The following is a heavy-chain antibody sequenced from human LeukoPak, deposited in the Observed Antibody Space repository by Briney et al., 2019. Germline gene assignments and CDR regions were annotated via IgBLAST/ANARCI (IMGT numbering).Heavy chain of an antibody. J-gene: IGHJ4*02. D-gene: IGHD5-12*01. V-gene: IGHV4-34*01. CDR1: GGSFSGYY. Sequence: PSETLSLTCAVYGGSFSGYYWNWIRQPPGKGLEWIGEINHSGSTNYNPSLKSRVTISVDTSKNQFSLKLSSVTAADTAVYYCARGTGIVATIDTPPFDYWGQETLVTVSS. CDR3: ARGTGIVATIDTPPFDY. CDR2: INHSGST.